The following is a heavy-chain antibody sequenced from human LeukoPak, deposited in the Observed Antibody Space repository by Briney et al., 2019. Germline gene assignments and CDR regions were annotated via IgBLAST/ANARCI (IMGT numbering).Heavy chain of an antibody. J-gene: IGHJ6*02. V-gene: IGHV3-30*04. Sequence: PGRSLRLSCAASGFIFSSYAVHWVRQAPGKGLEWVAVISSDGRHIFYADSVKGRFTISRDNSKNTLYLQMNILRAEDTALYLCARCGGTCSLPSTSAMDVWGQGTTVTVS. CDR2: ISSDGRHI. D-gene: IGHD2-21*01. CDR1: GFIFSSYA. CDR3: ARCGGTCSLPSTSAMDV.